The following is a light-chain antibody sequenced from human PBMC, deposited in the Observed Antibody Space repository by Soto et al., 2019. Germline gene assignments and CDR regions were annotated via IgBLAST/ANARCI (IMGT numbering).Light chain of an antibody. J-gene: IGLJ2*01. CDR1: GGSIATNY. CDR3: QSHDSTNVV. Sequence: NFMLTQPHSVSESPGQTVTISCTGSGGSIATNYVQWHQQRPGSAPSTVIYEDDKRPSGVPDRFSGSIDRSSKSASLIISGLKTEDEADYYCQSHDSTNVVFGRGTKLTVL. V-gene: IGLV6-57*02. CDR2: EDD.